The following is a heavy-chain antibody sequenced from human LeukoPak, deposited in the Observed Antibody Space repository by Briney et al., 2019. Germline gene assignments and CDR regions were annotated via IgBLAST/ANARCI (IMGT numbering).Heavy chain of an antibody. J-gene: IGHJ5*02. D-gene: IGHD2-15*01. V-gene: IGHV1-46*01. CDR2: INPSGGST. Sequence: ASVKVSCKASGYTFTSYDMHWVRQAPGQVLEWMGIINPSGGSTSYAQKFQGRVTMTRDMSTSTVYMELSSLRSEDTAVYYCARGYSRAPFDPWGQGTLVTVSS. CDR3: ARGYSRAPFDP. CDR1: GYTFTSYD.